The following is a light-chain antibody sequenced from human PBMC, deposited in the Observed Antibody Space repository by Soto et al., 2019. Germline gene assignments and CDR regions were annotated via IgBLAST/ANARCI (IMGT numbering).Light chain of an antibody. CDR3: QQRSNGPPIT. CDR2: DAS. CDR1: QSVSSY. J-gene: IGKJ5*01. V-gene: IGKV3-11*01. Sequence: EIVLTQSPATLSLSPGERATLSCRASQSVSSYLAWYQQKPGQAPRLLIYDASNRATGIPARFSGSGSGTTFTLPISSLEPEDFAVYYCQQRSNGPPITFGQGTRLEIK.